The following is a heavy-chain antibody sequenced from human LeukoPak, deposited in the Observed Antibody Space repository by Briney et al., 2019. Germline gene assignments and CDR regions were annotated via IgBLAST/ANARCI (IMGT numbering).Heavy chain of an antibody. V-gene: IGHV1-18*04. Sequence: ASVKVSCKTSGYTFTTYGISWVRQAPGQGLVWMGWISGSNGNTKYAQKVQGRVTMTTDTSTTTAYMEVRSLRSDDTAVYYCARDRDRMVQGVTALFDYWGQGTLVTVSS. J-gene: IGHJ4*02. CDR3: ARDRDRMVQGVTALFDY. D-gene: IGHD3-10*01. CDR2: ISGSNGNT. CDR1: GYTFTTYG.